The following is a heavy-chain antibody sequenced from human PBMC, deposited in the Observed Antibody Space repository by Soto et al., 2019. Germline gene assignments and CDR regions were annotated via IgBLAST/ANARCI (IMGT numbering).Heavy chain of an antibody. CDR3: ARDLGGRWLQSYFDY. CDR2: IWYDGSNK. D-gene: IGHD5-12*01. J-gene: IGHJ4*02. V-gene: IGHV3-33*01. Sequence: GGSLRLSCAASGFTFSSYGMHWVRQAPGKGLEWVAVIWYDGSNKYYADSVKGRFTISRDNSKNTLYLQMNSLRAEDTAVYYCARDLGGRWLQSYFDYWGQGTLVTVSS. CDR1: GFTFSSYG.